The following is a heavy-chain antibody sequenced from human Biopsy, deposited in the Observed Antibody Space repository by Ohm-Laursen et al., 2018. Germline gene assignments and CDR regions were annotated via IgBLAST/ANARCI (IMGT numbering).Heavy chain of an antibody. D-gene: IGHD3-22*01. CDR1: GYSIKSGYY. V-gene: IGHV4-34*01. Sequence: GTLSLTCAVSGYSIKSGYYWSWIRQTPGKGLEWIGEINHSGRTNYNPSLKSRVTISVDTSKNQFSLKVRSVTAADTAVYYCVRGVDYYDPYHYYALDVWGQGTTVTVSS. CDR3: VRGVDYYDPYHYYALDV. J-gene: IGHJ6*02. CDR2: INHSGRT.